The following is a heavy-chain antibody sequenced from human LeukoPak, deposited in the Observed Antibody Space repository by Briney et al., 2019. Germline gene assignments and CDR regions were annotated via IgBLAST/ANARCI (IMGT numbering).Heavy chain of an antibody. Sequence: PSETLSLTCTVSGASISSGNYFWSWVRQPAGKGLEWIGRVDASGSTNYNPSLKSRLSISVDTSKDQFSLKLRSVTAAHTAIYYCARESGHMFIPVHWLDSWGQGTLVTVSS. J-gene: IGHJ5*01. D-gene: IGHD2-21*01. CDR1: GASISSGNYF. CDR2: VDASGST. CDR3: ARESGHMFIPVHWLDS. V-gene: IGHV4-61*02.